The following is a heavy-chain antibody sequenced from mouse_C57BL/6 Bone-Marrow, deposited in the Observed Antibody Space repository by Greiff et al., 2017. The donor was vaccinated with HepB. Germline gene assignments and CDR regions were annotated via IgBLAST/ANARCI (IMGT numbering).Heavy chain of an antibody. CDR3: ARGRDYYGTAYAMDY. CDR1: GYTFTSYG. J-gene: IGHJ4*01. D-gene: IGHD1-1*01. V-gene: IGHV1-81*01. Sequence: QVQLKQSGAELARPGASVKLSCKASGYTFTSYGISWVKQRTGQGLEWIGEIYPRSGNTYYNEKFKGKATLTADKSSSTAYMELRSLTSEDSAVYFCARGRDYYGTAYAMDYWGQGTSVTVSS. CDR2: IYPRSGNT.